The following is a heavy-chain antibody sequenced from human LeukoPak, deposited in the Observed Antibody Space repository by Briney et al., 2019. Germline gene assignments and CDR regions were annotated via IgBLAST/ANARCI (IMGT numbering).Heavy chain of an antibody. CDR3: ASLRFKRWFDP. D-gene: IGHD3-3*01. V-gene: IGHV4-39*07. J-gene: IGHJ5*02. Sequence: PSETLSLTGTVSGGSISSSSYYWGWIRQPPGKGLEWIGSIYYSGSTYYNPSLKSRVTISVDTSKNQFSLKLSSVTAADTAVYYCASLRFKRWFDPWGQGTLVTVSS. CDR2: IYYSGST. CDR1: GGSISSSSYY.